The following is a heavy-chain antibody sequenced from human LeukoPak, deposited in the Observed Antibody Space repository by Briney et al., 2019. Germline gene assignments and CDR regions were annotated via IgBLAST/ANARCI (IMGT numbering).Heavy chain of an antibody. D-gene: IGHD6-6*01. CDR2: IYSGGST. CDR3: ARDRSSYCDY. V-gene: IGHV3-66*01. J-gene: IGHJ4*02. CDR1: GFTVSSNY. Sequence: GGSLRLSCAASGFTVSSNYMSWVRQAPGKGLEWVSVIYSGGSTYYADSVKGRFTISRDNSKNTLYLQTNSLRAEDTAVYYCARDRSSYCDYWGQGTLVTVSS.